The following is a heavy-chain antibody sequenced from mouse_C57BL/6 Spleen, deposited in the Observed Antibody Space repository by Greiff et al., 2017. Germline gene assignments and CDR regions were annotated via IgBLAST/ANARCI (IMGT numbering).Heavy chain of an antibody. V-gene: IGHV1-81*01. D-gene: IGHD4-1*01. CDR2: IYPRSGNT. J-gene: IGHJ2*01. CDR3: NWDEDY. CDR1: GYTFTSYG. Sequence: VKLVEPGAELARPGASVKLSCKASGYTFTSYGISWVKQRTGQGLEWIGEIYPRSGNTYYNEKFKGKATLTADKSSSTAYMELRSLTAEDSAVYFCNWDEDYWGQGTTLTVSS.